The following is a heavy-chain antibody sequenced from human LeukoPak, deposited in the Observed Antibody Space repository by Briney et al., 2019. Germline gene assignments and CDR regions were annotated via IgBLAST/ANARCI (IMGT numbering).Heavy chain of an antibody. CDR1: GFTFSSYW. V-gene: IGHV3-7*01. J-gene: IGHJ6*04. D-gene: IGHD2-2*01. CDR3: TRVYCSSTSCYLDV. CDR2: IKQDGSEK. Sequence: GGSLRLSCAASGFTFSSYWMSWVRQAPGKGLEWVANIKQDGSEKYYVDSVKGRFTISRDNAKNSLYLQMNSLRAEETAVYYCTRVYCSSTSCYLDVWGKGTTVTISS.